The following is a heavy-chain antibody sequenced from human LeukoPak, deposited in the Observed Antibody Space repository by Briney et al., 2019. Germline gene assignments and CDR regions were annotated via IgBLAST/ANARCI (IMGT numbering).Heavy chain of an antibody. CDR1: GGSIRSSYYY. D-gene: IGHD3-16*01. CDR3: ARRYGP. V-gene: IGHV4-39*01. J-gene: IGHJ5*02. CDR2: IYDSRST. Sequence: SETLSLTCTVSGGSIRSSYYYWGWIRQPPGKGLEWIGSIYDSRSTYYNPSLKSRVTISVDTSKNQFSLKLNSVTAADTAVYYCARRYGPWGQGTLVTVSS.